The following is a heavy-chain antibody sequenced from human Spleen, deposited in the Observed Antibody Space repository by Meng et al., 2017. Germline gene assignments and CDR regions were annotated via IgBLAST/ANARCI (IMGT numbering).Heavy chain of an antibody. V-gene: IGHV4-34*01. CDR2: INHSGST. D-gene: IGHD4-11*01. CDR3: ARGPTTMAHDFDY. J-gene: IGHJ4*02. CDR1: GGSFSDYY. Sequence: HLREWGAGLLKPSETLSLTCVVSGGSFSDYYWSWIRQPPGKGLEWIGEINHSGSTNYNPSLESRATISVDTSQNNLSLKLSSVTAADSAVYYCARGPTTMAHDFDYWGQGTLVTVSS.